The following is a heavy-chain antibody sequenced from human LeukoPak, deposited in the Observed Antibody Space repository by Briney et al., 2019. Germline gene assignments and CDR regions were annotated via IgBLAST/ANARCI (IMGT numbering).Heavy chain of an antibody. CDR1: GASINNNF. CDR2: IYSSGSA. Sequence: PSETLSLTCTVSGASINNNFWTWIRQPPGKGLEWIGDIYSSGSANYNPSLKSRVIISRDTSKNQISLNQTSVTAADTALYFCARHRDYYDSWGHGTLVTVSS. D-gene: IGHD3-16*01. J-gene: IGHJ4*01. V-gene: IGHV4-59*08. CDR3: ARHRDYYDS.